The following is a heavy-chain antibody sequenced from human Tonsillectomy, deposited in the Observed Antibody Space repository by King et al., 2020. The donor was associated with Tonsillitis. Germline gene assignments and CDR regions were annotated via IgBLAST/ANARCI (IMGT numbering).Heavy chain of an antibody. J-gene: IGHJ2*01. D-gene: IGHD3-9*01. CDR2: IKTRGEGAAT. Sequence: EVQLVESGGGLVKPGGSLRLSCAASGLTLSDVWMNWVRQAPGKGLEWIGRIKTRGEGAATDYAAPVKGRFAISRDDSQNTVYLQMNSLKIEDTALYYCADPTNYRYSDLWGRGTLVTVSS. CDR3: ADPTNYRYSDL. CDR1: GLTLSDVW. V-gene: IGHV3-15*01.